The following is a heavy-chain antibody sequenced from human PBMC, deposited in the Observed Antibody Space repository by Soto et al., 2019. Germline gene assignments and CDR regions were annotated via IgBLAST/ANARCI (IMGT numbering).Heavy chain of an antibody. D-gene: IGHD3-3*01. CDR3: AKGIGRFLEWLPA. V-gene: IGHV3-23*01. Sequence: EVQLLESGGGLVQPGGSLRLSCAASGFTFSSYAMSWVRQAPGKGLEWVSAISGSGGSTYYADSVKGRFTISRDNSKNTLYLQINSLRAEDTAVYYCAKGIGRFLEWLPAWGQGTLVTVSS. CDR1: GFTFSSYA. J-gene: IGHJ5*02. CDR2: ISGSGGST.